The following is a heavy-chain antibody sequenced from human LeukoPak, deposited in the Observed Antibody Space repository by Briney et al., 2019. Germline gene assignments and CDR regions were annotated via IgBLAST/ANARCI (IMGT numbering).Heavy chain of an antibody. Sequence: PSETLSLTCTVSGGSISSYYWSWIRQPPGKGLEWIGYIYYSGSTNYNPSLKSRVTISVDTSKNQFSLKLSSVTAADTAVYYCARGGRYFDWLQLDYWGQGTLVTVSS. CDR2: IYYSGST. CDR3: ARGGRYFDWLQLDY. V-gene: IGHV4-59*08. J-gene: IGHJ4*02. D-gene: IGHD3-9*01. CDR1: GGSISSYY.